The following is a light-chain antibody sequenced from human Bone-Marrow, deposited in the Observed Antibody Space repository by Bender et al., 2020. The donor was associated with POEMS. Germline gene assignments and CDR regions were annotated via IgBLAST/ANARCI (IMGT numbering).Light chain of an antibody. V-gene: IGLV1-40*01. CDR3: QSYDNSLGGWV. Sequence: QSVLTQPPSASGTPGQRVTISCSGSSSNIGSNDVDWFQQFPGTAPKLLIYGYNNRPSGVPDRFSGSKSGTSASLAITGLQAEDEGDYYCQSYDNSLGGWVFGGGTKLTVL. CDR1: SSNIGSND. CDR2: GYN. J-gene: IGLJ3*02.